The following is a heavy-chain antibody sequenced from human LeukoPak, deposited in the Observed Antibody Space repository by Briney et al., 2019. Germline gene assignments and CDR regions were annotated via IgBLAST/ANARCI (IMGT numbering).Heavy chain of an antibody. CDR1: GFTFSDYE. J-gene: IGHJ4*02. CDR3: AREDGYSYGTD. Sequence: PGGSLRLSCAASGFTFSDYEMNWVRHAPGKGLEWVSHISTSGSIIHYADSVEGRFTISRDNAKNSLYLQMNSLRAVDTAVYYCAREDGYSYGTDWGQGTLVTVSS. V-gene: IGHV3-48*03. D-gene: IGHD5-18*01. CDR2: ISTSGSII.